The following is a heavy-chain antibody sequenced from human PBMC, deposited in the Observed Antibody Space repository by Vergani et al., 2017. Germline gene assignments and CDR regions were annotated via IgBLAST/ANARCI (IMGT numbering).Heavy chain of an antibody. J-gene: IGHJ4*02. D-gene: IGHD5-12*01. V-gene: IGHV3-23*01. CDR3: TKGSRGYTGYFFDY. Sequence: EVQLLESGGDLVQPGGSLRLSCAASGFLFSDYWLNWVRQSPGGGLEWVSSVSGSSATPYYADSVKGRFIISRDNSKNTLHLQMNSLRADDTAVYYCTKGSRGYTGYFFDYWGQGTLATVSS. CDR1: GFLFSDYW. CDR2: VSGSSATP.